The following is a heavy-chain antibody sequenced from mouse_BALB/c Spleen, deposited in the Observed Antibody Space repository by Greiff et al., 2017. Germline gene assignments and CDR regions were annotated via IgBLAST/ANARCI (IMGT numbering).Heavy chain of an antibody. V-gene: IGHV5-17*02. Sequence: EVKLVESGGGLVQPGGSRKLSCAASGFTFSRFGMHWVRQSPEKGLEWVAYIRSGSSTIYYADTVKGRFTISRDNPKNTMFLQMTSLRSEDTAMYYCARRRDDYDYAMDYWGQGTSVTVSS. D-gene: IGHD2-4*01. J-gene: IGHJ4*01. CDR1: GFTFSRFG. CDR3: ARRRDDYDYAMDY. CDR2: IRSGSSTI.